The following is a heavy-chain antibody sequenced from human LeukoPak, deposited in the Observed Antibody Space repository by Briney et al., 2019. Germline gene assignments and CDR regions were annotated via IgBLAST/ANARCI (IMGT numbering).Heavy chain of an antibody. V-gene: IGHV4-59*12. CDR1: GGSISSYY. CDR2: IYYSGST. CDR3: ARDLRGSSPNFDY. D-gene: IGHD1-26*01. Sequence: SETLSLTCTVSGGSISSYYWSWIRQPPGKGLEWIGYIYYSGSTNYNPSLKSRVTISVDTSKNQFSLKLSSVTAADTAVYYCARDLRGSSPNFDYWGQGTLLTVSS. J-gene: IGHJ4*02.